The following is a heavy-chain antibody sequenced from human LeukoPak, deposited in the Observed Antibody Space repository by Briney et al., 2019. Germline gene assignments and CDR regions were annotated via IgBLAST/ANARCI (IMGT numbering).Heavy chain of an antibody. Sequence: SETLSLTCTVSGGSISSYYWNWIRQPPGKGLEWIGYINYSGSTNYNPTLKSRVTMSGDTSKNQVSLKLSSVTAADTAVYYCARDLYYYGSGSYPQFDYWGQGTLVTVSS. CDR3: ARDLYYYGSGSYPQFDY. CDR1: GGSISSYY. D-gene: IGHD3-10*01. J-gene: IGHJ4*02. V-gene: IGHV4-59*12. CDR2: INYSGST.